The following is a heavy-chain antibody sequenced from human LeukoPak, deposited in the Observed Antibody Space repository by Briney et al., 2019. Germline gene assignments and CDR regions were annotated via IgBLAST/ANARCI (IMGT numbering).Heavy chain of an antibody. CDR3: AAHKGPYWYFDL. CDR1: GGSISSGGYY. V-gene: IGHV4-61*08. CDR2: IYYSGST. J-gene: IGHJ2*01. Sequence: PSETLSLTCTVSGGSISSGGYYWSWIRQHPGKGLEWIGYIYYSGSTNYNPSLKSRVTISVDTSKNQFSLKLSSVTAADTAVYYCAAHKGPYWYFDLWGRGTLVTVSS.